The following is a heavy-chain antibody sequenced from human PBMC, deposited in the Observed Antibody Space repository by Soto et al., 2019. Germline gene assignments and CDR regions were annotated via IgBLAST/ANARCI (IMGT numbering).Heavy chain of an antibody. CDR2: ISSIGST. V-gene: IGHV4-59*11. Sequence: QVQLQESGPGLVKPSETLSLTCTVSGGSLTTHYWTLIRQPPGKGLEWIGYISSIGSTNYNPSLTSRVSISLDTSRNQFSLKLYSVTAADTAVYYCARGNYHFYYGVDVWGQGTTVTVSS. CDR3: ARGNYHFYYGVDV. D-gene: IGHD1-7*01. CDR1: GGSLTTHY. J-gene: IGHJ6*02.